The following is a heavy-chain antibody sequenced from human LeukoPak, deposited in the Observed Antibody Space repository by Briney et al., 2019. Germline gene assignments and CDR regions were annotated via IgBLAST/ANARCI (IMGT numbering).Heavy chain of an antibody. D-gene: IGHD6-13*01. CDR3: ARDHGYSSPYYYGMDV. Sequence: GGSLRLSCAASGFTFSDYNMNWVRQAPGKGPEWVSQISATSTTIKYADFVKGRFTISRDNAKNSLSLQMNSLRADDTAVYYCARDHGYSSPYYYGMDVWGQGTTVTVPS. J-gene: IGHJ6*02. CDR1: GFTFSDYN. V-gene: IGHV3-48*01. CDR2: ISATSTTI.